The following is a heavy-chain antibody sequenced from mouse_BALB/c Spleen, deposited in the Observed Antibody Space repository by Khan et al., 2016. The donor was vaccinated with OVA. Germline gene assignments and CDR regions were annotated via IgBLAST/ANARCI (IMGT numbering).Heavy chain of an antibody. CDR1: GYTFTDYA. CDR3: TRPAYEGYYDY. J-gene: IGHJ2*01. V-gene: IGHV1S137*01. D-gene: IGHD2-3*01. Sequence: QVQLQQSGPELVRPGVSVKISCKGSGYTFTDYAMHWVKQSHAKSLEWIGLISTYSGNTNYKQKFKGKATMTVDKSSSTAYMELARLTSEDSAIYYGTRPAYEGYYDYWGQGTTLTVSS. CDR2: ISTYSGNT.